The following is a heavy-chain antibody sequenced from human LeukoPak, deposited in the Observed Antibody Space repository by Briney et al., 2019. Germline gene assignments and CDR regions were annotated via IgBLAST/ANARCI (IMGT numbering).Heavy chain of an antibody. J-gene: IGHJ4*02. CDR1: GFTFSSYS. CDR3: ARGHVLLWFGELLAPFDY. CDR2: ISSSSSYI. D-gene: IGHD3-10*01. V-gene: IGHV3-21*01. Sequence: AGGSLRLSCAASGFTFSSYSMNWVRQAPGKGLEWVSSISSSSSYIYYADSVKGRFTISRDNAKNSLYLQMNSLRAEDTAVYYCARGHVLLWFGELLAPFDYWGQGTLVTVSS.